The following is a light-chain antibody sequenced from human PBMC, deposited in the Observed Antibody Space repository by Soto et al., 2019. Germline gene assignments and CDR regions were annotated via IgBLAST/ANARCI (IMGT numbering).Light chain of an antibody. CDR2: DAS. CDR1: QNVYNN. J-gene: IGKJ4*01. V-gene: IGKV3-15*01. CDR3: PQCRNWPPT. Sequence: EIVMTQSPATLSVSPGEGATLSCKASQNVYNNLAWYQQRPGQPPRLLIYDASTRATGISARFSGSGYGTEFTLTISSLQSEDFAVYFCPQCRNWPPTFGGGTKVDI.